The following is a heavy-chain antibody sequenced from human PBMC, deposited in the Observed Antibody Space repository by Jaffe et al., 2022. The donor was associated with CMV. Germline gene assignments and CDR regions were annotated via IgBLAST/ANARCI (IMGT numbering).Heavy chain of an antibody. V-gene: IGHV4-34*01. CDR3: ARGGYDFWSGYSSNWFDP. Sequence: QVQLQQWGAGLLKPSETLSLTCAVYGGSFSGYYWSWIRQPPGKGLEWIGEINHSGSTNYNPSLKSRVTISVDTSKNQFSLKLSSVTAADTAVYYCARGGYDFWSGYSSNWFDPWGQGTLVTVSS. CDR1: GGSFSGYY. CDR2: INHSGST. D-gene: IGHD3-3*01. J-gene: IGHJ5*02.